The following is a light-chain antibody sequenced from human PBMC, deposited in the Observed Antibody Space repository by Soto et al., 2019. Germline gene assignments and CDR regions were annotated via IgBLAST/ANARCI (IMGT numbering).Light chain of an antibody. Sequence: EIVITQSPATLSVSPGERATLSCRASQNVNSNLAWYQQKAGQAPRLLIYGASTRATGIPARFSGSGSGTEFTLTISSLQSEDFALYYCQQYNNWPRTFGQGTKVEIK. CDR3: QQYNNWPRT. J-gene: IGKJ1*01. V-gene: IGKV3-15*01. CDR2: GAS. CDR1: QNVNSN.